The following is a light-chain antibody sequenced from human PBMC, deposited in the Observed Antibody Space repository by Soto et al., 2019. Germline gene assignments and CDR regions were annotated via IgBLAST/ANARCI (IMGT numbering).Light chain of an antibody. CDR2: GAS. CDR3: QQYGNSPLT. Sequence: IVLTQSPGTLSLSPGEGATLSCRASPSVSSSYLAWYQQKPGQAPRLLIYGASSRATGIPDRFSGGGSGTDFSLTISRLEPEGFAVYYCQQYGNSPLTFGQGTKVEIK. CDR1: PSVSSSY. J-gene: IGKJ1*01. V-gene: IGKV3-20*01.